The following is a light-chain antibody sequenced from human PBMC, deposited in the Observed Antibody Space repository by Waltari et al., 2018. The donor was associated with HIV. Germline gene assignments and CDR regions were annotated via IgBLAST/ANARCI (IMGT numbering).Light chain of an antibody. V-gene: IGLV2-14*01. CDR3: SSATSRKLYV. CDR1: SSDVGGYNY. J-gene: IGLJ1*01. CDR2: EVT. Sequence: QSALTQPASVSGSPGQSITLSCTGTSSDVGGYNYVSWYQQHPGKVPKLLIYEVTNRPSGVSNRFSASKSGNKASLTISGLQADDEADYYCSSATSRKLYVFGTGTRVTVL.